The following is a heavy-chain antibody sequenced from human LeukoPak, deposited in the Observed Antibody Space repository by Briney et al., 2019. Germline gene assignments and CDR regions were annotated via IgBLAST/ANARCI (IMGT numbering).Heavy chain of an antibody. Sequence: SETLSLTCAVYGASFRDYYWSWIRQPPGRGLEWIGEIHPSGIINYNASLKSRVTISEDTSKSQFSLRLSPVTAADTAIYYCAGGSDHSKSGYWGQGILVTASS. D-gene: IGHD2/OR15-2a*01. J-gene: IGHJ4*02. CDR2: IHPSGII. CDR1: GASFRDYY. CDR3: AGGSDHSKSGY. V-gene: IGHV4-34*01.